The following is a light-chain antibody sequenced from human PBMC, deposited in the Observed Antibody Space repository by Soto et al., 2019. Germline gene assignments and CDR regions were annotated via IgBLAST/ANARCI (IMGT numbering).Light chain of an antibody. CDR2: DAS. J-gene: IGKJ1*01. Sequence: ESVLTQSPATLSLSPGERATLSCRASQSVSSYLAWYQQKPGQAPRLLIYDASNRATGIPARFSGSGSGTDFTLTISSLEPEDSAIYYCQQRSSWHTFGQGTKVDIK. CDR1: QSVSSY. V-gene: IGKV3-11*01. CDR3: QQRSSWHT.